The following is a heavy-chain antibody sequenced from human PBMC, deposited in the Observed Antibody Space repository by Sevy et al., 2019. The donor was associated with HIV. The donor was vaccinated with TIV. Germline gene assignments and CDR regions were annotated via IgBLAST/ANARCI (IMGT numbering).Heavy chain of an antibody. Sequence: ASVKVSCKASGGTFSSYAISWVRQAPGQGLEWMGRIIPILGIANYAQKFQGRVTITAEKSTSTAYMELSSLRSEDTAVYYCARVEMATKKDAFDIWGQGTMVTVSS. V-gene: IGHV1-69*04. D-gene: IGHD5-12*01. CDR1: GGTFSSYA. CDR3: ARVEMATKKDAFDI. J-gene: IGHJ3*02. CDR2: IIPILGIA.